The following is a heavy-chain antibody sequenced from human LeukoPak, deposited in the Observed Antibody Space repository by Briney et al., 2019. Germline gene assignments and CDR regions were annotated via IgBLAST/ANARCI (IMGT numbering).Heavy chain of an antibody. Sequence: SETLSLTCTVSGGSISSYYWSWIRQPPGKGLEWIGYIYYSGSTNYNPSLKSRVTISVDTSKNQFSLKLSSVTAADTAVYYCARFYSSSSFDYWGQGTLVTVSS. J-gene: IGHJ4*02. D-gene: IGHD6-6*01. V-gene: IGHV4-59*01. CDR1: GGSISSYY. CDR2: IYYSGST. CDR3: ARFYSSSSFDY.